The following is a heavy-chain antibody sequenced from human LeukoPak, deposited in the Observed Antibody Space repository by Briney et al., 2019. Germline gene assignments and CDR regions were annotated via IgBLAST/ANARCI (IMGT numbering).Heavy chain of an antibody. D-gene: IGHD5-18*01. CDR3: ARVGYSYVINDWSRTGLGAYPTKYYYHMDV. V-gene: IGHV4-34*01. CDR1: GGSFSGYY. J-gene: IGHJ6*03. Sequence: SETLSLTCAVYGGSFSGYYWSWIRQPPGKGLEWTGEINHSGSTNYNPSLKSRVTISGDTSKNQFSLKLSSVTAADTAVYFCARVGYSYVINDWSRTGLGAYPTKYYYHMDVWGKGTTVTVSS. CDR2: INHSGST.